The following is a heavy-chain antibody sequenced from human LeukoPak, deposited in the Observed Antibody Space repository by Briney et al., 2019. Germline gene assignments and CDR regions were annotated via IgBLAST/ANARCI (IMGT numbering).Heavy chain of an antibody. J-gene: IGHJ2*01. CDR3: ARSEPDYWYFDL. V-gene: IGHV3-23*01. D-gene: IGHD1-14*01. Sequence: PGGSLRLSCAASGFTFSSYAMSWVRQAPGKGLEWVSAISGSGGSTCYADSVKGRFTISRDNSKNTLYLQMNSLRAEDTAVYYCARSEPDYWYFDLWGRGTLVTVSS. CDR2: ISGSGGST. CDR1: GFTFSSYA.